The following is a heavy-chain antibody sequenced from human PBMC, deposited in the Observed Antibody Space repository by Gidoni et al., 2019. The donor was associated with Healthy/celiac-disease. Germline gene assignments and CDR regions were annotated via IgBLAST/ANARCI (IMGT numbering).Heavy chain of an antibody. CDR2: IYYSGST. CDR3: ARAKWFGETPYFDY. CDR1: GGSISSSSYY. Sequence: QLQLQESGPGLVKPSETLSLTCTVSGGSISSSSYYWGWIRQPPGKGLEWIGSIYYSGSTYYNPSLKSRVTISVDTSKNQFSLKLSSVTAADTAVYYCARAKWFGETPYFDYWGQGTLVTVSS. V-gene: IGHV4-39*07. J-gene: IGHJ4*02. D-gene: IGHD3-10*01.